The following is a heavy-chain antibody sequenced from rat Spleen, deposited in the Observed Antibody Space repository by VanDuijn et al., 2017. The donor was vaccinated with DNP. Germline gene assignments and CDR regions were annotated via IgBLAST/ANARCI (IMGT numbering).Heavy chain of an antibody. CDR3: ARRSYSSYMYYFDY. Sequence: EVQLQESGPGLVKPSQSLSLTCSVTGFSITSNYWGWIRKFPGNKMEWIGHISYSGSTSYNPSLKSRISITRDTSKNQFFLHLNSVTTEDTATYYCARRSYSSYMYYFDYWGQGVMVTVSS. D-gene: IGHD1-2*01. J-gene: IGHJ2*01. CDR1: GFSITSNY. V-gene: IGHV3-1*01. CDR2: ISYSGST.